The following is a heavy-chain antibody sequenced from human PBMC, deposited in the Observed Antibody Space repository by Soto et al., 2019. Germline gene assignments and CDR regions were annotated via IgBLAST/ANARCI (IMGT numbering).Heavy chain of an antibody. V-gene: IGHV3-72*01. Sequence: PGGSLRLSCAASGFPFSDHYMDWVRQAPGKGLEWVGRSRDKAHSYTTEYAASVKGRFTISRDDSKNSLYLQMNSLKTEDTAVYYCARIYSSTWYGSFFDYCGQGTLVTVS. D-gene: IGHD6-13*01. CDR2: SRDKAHSYTT. J-gene: IGHJ4*02. CDR1: GFPFSDHY. CDR3: ARIYSSTWYGSFFDY.